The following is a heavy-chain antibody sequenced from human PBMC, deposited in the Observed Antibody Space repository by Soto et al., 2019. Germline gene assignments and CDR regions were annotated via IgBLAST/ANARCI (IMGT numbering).Heavy chain of an antibody. CDR3: AKRYQAEGSGSYYTPRSPDPLTLFDS. J-gene: IGHJ5*01. CDR2: ISGSGGST. V-gene: IGHV3-23*01. Sequence: PGGSLRLSCAASGFTFSSYAMSWVRQAPGKGLEWVSAISGSGGSTYYADSVKGRFTISRDNSKNTLYLQMNSLRAEDTAVYYCAKRYQAEGSGSYYTPRSPDPLTLFDSWGQGTLVTVSS. D-gene: IGHD3-10*01. CDR1: GFTFSSYA.